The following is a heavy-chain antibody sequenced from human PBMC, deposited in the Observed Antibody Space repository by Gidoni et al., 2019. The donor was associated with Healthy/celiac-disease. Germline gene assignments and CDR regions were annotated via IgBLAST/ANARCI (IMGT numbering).Heavy chain of an antibody. D-gene: IGHD3-10*01. CDR1: GDYA. J-gene: IGHJ4*02. V-gene: IGHV3-49*03. CDR3: TRVGGSETNLDY. Sequence: GDYAMSWFRQAPGKGLEWVGFIRSKAYGGTTEYAASVKGRFTISRDDSKSIAYLQMNSLKTEDTAVYYCTRVGGSETNLDYWGQGTLVTVSS. CDR2: IRSKAYGGTT.